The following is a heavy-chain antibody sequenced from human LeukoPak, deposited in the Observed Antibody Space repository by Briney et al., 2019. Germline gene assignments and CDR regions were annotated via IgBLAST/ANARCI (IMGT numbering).Heavy chain of an antibody. Sequence: PSETLSLTCTVSGGSISSSSYYWGWIRQPPGKGLEWIGYIYYSGSTNYNPSLKSRVTISVDTSKNRFSLKLSSVTAADTAVYYCARDLFGPFDYWGQGTLVTVSS. CDR3: ARDLFGPFDY. CDR1: GGSISSSSYY. CDR2: IYYSGST. D-gene: IGHD3-3*01. J-gene: IGHJ4*02. V-gene: IGHV4-61*01.